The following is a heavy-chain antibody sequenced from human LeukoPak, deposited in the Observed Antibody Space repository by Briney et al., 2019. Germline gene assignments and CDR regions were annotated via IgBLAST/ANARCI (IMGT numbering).Heavy chain of an antibody. V-gene: IGHV4-4*02. CDR3: ARERRALLPFRF. Sequence: SETLSLTCAVSGGSILTTNWWSWVRQTPGKGLEWIGEVHLSGASNYHPSLKSRVSMSIDQSKNQLPLKLTSVTAADTAMYYCARERRALLPFRFWGQGTLVTVSS. CDR2: VHLSGAS. J-gene: IGHJ4*02. CDR1: GGSILTTNW.